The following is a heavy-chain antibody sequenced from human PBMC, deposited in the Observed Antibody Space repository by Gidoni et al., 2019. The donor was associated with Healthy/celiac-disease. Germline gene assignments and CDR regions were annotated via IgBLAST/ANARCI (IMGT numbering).Heavy chain of an antibody. CDR1: GGSFSGYY. J-gene: IGHJ6*03. CDR2: INHSGST. CDR3: ARAIVRGQLYYMDV. V-gene: IGHV4-34*01. Sequence: QVQLQQWGAGLLKPSETLSLTCAVYGGSFSGYYWSWIRQPPGKGLEWIGEINHSGSTNYIPSLKSRVTISVDTSKNQFSLKLSSVTAADTAVYYCARAIVRGQLYYMDVWGKGTTVTVSS. D-gene: IGHD3-10*01.